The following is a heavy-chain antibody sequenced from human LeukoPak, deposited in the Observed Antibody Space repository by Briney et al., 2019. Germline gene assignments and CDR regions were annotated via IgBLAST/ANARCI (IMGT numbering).Heavy chain of an antibody. Sequence: SVKVSCKASGYTFTSYYMHWVRQAPGQGLEWMGGIIPIFGTANYAQKFQGRVTITADKSTSTAYMELSSLRSEDTAVYYCATPTGYRAIYYYGMDVWGKGTTVTVSS. CDR2: IIPIFGTA. D-gene: IGHD3-9*01. V-gene: IGHV1-69*06. CDR3: ATPTGYRAIYYYGMDV. CDR1: GYTFTSYY. J-gene: IGHJ6*04.